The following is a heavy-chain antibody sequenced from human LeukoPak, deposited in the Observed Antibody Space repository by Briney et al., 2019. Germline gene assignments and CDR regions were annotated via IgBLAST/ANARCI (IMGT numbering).Heavy chain of an antibody. CDR3: AQYRDGSAFDI. CDR1: GFTVSSNF. CDR2: ISSSARTI. Sequence: GGSLRLSCAASGFTVSSNFMSWVRQAPGKGLEWVSYISSSARTIYYADSVKGRFTISRDNAKNSLYLQMNSLRADDTAVYYCAQYRDGSAFDIWGQGTMVTVSS. D-gene: IGHD1-26*01. V-gene: IGHV3-48*04. J-gene: IGHJ3*02.